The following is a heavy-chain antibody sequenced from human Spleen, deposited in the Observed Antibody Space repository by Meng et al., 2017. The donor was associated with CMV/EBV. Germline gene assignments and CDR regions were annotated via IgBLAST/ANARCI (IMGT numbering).Heavy chain of an antibody. CDR3: AKDDSAYFDFRSGYSTPPDY. CDR1: GFTFSTYS. J-gene: IGHJ4*02. V-gene: IGHV3-48*04. D-gene: IGHD3-3*01. Sequence: GGSLRLSCVVSGFTFSTYSVNWVRQAPGKGLEWVSYISSSGNTIYYADSVKGRFTISRDNAKNMLYLQMNSLRVADTAVYYCAKDDSAYFDFRSGYSTPPDYWGQGTLVTVSS. CDR2: ISSSGNTI.